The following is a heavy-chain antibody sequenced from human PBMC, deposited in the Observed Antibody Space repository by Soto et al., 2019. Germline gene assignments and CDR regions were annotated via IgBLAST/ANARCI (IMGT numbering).Heavy chain of an antibody. D-gene: IGHD6-19*01. CDR2: INPDESEK. CDR1: GFTFTNYW. Sequence: EVQLVESGGGLVQPGGSLRLSCAASGFTFTNYWMTWVRQAPGQGLEWVDNINPDESEKYYVDSLKGRFSISRDNAKNSLFLQMNSLRADDTAVYYCARITYNSCWSLDYWGQGALVTVSS. CDR3: ARITYNSCWSLDY. V-gene: IGHV3-7*01. J-gene: IGHJ4*02.